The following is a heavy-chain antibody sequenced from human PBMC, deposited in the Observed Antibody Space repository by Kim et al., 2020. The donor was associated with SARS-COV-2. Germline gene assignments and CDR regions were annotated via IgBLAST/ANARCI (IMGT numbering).Heavy chain of an antibody. J-gene: IGHJ5*02. V-gene: IGHV3-11*06. CDR3: ARGRLVFDP. CDR2: DT. Sequence: DTNYADSVKGRFTVSRDNVKKSLYLQMNSLRAEDTAVYYCARGRLVFDPWGQGTLVTVSS.